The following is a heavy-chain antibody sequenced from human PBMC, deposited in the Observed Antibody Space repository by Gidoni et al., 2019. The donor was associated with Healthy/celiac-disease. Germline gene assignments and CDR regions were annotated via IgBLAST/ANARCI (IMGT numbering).Heavy chain of an antibody. V-gene: IGHV3-30*04. D-gene: IGHD3-10*01. CDR2: ISYDGSNK. CDR3: ARDWYGSAPNYYYYYGMDV. J-gene: IGHJ6*02. CDR1: GFTFSSYA. Sequence: QVQLVESGGGVVQPGRSLRLSCAASGFTFSSYAMHWVRQAPGKGLEWVAVISYDGSNKYYADSVKGRFTISRDNSKNTLYLQMNSLRAEDTAVYYCARDWYGSAPNYYYYYGMDVWGQGTTVTVSS.